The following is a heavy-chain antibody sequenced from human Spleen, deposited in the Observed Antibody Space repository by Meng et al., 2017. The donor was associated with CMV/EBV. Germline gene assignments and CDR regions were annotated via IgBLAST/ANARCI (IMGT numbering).Heavy chain of an antibody. CDR1: GGAFSSYY. CDR2: IYTSGST. J-gene: IGHJ4*02. V-gene: IGHV4-4*07. D-gene: IGHD1-26*01. CDR3: ARGPWGGSYSALPFDY. Sequence: QVQLQEQGPGLVKPTGTLSLTCTVAGGAFSSYYWSWIRQPAGKGLEWIGLIYTSGSTNNNPSLKSRVTMSVDTSKNQFSLKLSSVTAADTAVYYCARGPWGGSYSALPFDYWGQGTLVTVSS.